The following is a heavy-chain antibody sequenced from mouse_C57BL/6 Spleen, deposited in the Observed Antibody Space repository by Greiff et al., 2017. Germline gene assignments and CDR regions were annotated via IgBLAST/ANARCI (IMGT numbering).Heavy chain of an antibody. CDR3: AKGGHFDY. Sequence: VQLQQSGPELVKPGASVKISCKASGYTFTDYYMNWVKQSHGKSLEWIGDINPNNGGTSYNQKFKGKATLTVDKSSSTAYMELRSLTSEDSAVXYCAKGGHFDYWGQGTTLTVSS. CDR1: GYTFTDYY. V-gene: IGHV1-26*01. J-gene: IGHJ2*01. CDR2: INPNNGGT.